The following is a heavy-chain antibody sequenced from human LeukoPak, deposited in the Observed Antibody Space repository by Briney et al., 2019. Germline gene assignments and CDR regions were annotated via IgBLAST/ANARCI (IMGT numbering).Heavy chain of an antibody. CDR2: INSDGSST. Sequence: GGSLRLSCGASGFTFSSYWMHWVRQAPGKGLVWVSRINSDGSSTSYADSVKGRFTISRDNAKNTLYLQMNSLRAEDTAVYYCARDPSGSRGDSLSYFDYWGQGTLVTVSS. CDR1: GFTFSSYW. CDR3: ARDPSGSRGDSLSYFDY. D-gene: IGHD3-22*01. V-gene: IGHV3-74*01. J-gene: IGHJ4*02.